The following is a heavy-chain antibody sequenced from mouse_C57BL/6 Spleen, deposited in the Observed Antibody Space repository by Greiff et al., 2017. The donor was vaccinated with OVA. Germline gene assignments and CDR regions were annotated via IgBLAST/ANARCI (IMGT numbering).Heavy chain of an antibody. CDR2: IDPETGGT. V-gene: IGHV1-15*01. Sequence: QVQLQQSGAELVRPGASVTLSCKASGYTFTDYEMHWVKQTPVHGLEWIGAIDPETGGTAYNQKFKGKAILTADKSSSTAYMELRSLTSEDSAVYYCTRGGTTVVGNWYWGQGTTLTVSS. CDR3: TRGGTTVVGNWY. D-gene: IGHD1-1*01. J-gene: IGHJ2*01. CDR1: GYTFTDYE.